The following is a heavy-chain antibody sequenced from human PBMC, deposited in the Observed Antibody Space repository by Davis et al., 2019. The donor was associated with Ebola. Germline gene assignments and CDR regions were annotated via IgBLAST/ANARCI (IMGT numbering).Heavy chain of an antibody. J-gene: IGHJ4*02. V-gene: IGHV3-33*08. CDR1: GFTFSNYG. D-gene: IGHD1-26*01. Sequence: GGSLRLSCVASGFTFSNYGMHWVRQAPGKGLEWVAVICYDGSIKYYADSVKGRFTISRDNSKNTLYLQMNSLRVEDTAVYYCARLFHPGRGGFDYWGQGTLVTVSS. CDR3: ARLFHPGRGGFDY. CDR2: ICYDGSIK.